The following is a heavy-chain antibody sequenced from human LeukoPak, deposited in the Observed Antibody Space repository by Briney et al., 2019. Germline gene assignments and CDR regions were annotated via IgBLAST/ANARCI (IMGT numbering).Heavy chain of an antibody. CDR3: ARDLFERFEELIFLYSLDV. CDR1: GYNFRNFG. J-gene: IGHJ6*02. V-gene: IGHV1-18*01. Sequence: ASVEVSCKASGYNFRNFGIIWVRQAPGQGLEWMGWISPYNGNTNYAQKMQGRVTMTADTSTSTAYMELRSLRSNDTAVYYCARDLFERFEELIFLYSLDVWGQGTTVAVSS. D-gene: IGHD3-10*01. CDR2: ISPYNGNT.